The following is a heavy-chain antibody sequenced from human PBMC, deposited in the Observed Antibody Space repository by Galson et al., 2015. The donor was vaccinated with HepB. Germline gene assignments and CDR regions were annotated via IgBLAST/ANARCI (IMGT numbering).Heavy chain of an antibody. J-gene: IGHJ5*02. CDR1: GGTFSSYT. D-gene: IGHD6-13*01. Sequence: SVKVSCKASGGTFSSYTISWVRQAPGQGLEWMGRIIPILGIANYAQKFQGRVTITADKSTSTAYMELSSLSSVTAADTAVYYCAREGGSSWCLDPWGQGTLVTVSS. CDR3: AREGGSSWCLDP. V-gene: IGHV1-69*04. CDR2: IIPILGIA.